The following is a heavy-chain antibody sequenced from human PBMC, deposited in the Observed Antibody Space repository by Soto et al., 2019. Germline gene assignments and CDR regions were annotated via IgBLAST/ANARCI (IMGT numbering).Heavy chain of an antibody. D-gene: IGHD1-26*01. CDR1: GYTFTSYY. V-gene: IGHV1-46*01. Sequence: QVQLVQSGAEVKKPGASVKVSCKASGYTFTSYYMHWVRQASGQGLEGMGIINPSGGNTSYAQKCQGRVTMARDASTSTVYVELSSLRSEDTAVYYCARGPREEKWYFDLWGRGTLVTGSS. CDR2: INPSGGNT. J-gene: IGHJ2*01. CDR3: ARGPREEKWYFDL.